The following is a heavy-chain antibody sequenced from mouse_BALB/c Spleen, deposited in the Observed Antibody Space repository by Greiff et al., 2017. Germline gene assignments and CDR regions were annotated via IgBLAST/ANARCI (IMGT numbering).Heavy chain of an antibody. Sequence: QVQLQQPGAELVKPGASVKLSCKASGYTFTSYWMHWVKQRPGQGLEWIGEINPSNGRTNYNEKFKSKATLTVDKSSSTAYMQLSSLTSEDSAVYYCARDYRYDDYFDDWGQGTTLTVSS. V-gene: IGHV1S81*02. CDR3: ARDYRYDDYFDD. CDR2: INPSNGRT. D-gene: IGHD2-14*01. CDR1: GYTFTSYW. J-gene: IGHJ2*01.